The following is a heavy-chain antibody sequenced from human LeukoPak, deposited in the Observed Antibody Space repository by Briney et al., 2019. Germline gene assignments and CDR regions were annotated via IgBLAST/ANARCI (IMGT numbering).Heavy chain of an antibody. Sequence: GGSLRHSCEASGFTFDDYRMSWVRQPPGKGLEWVSGINRNGGSTDYADSVKGRFTISRDNAKNSHFLQMNSLRVEDTALYYCARGFRNGPFDCWGQGTLVTVSS. CDR1: GFTFDDYR. V-gene: IGHV3-20*04. CDR2: INRNGGST. J-gene: IGHJ4*02. CDR3: ARGFRNGPFDC. D-gene: IGHD2-8*01.